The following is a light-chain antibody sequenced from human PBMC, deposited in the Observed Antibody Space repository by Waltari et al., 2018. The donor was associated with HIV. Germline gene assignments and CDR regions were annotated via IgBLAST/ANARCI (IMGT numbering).Light chain of an antibody. CDR1: SSNIGGNY. V-gene: IGLV1-47*01. CDR3: AAWDDSLSGWV. J-gene: IGLJ3*02. CDR2: RNN. Sequence: QSVLTQPPSASETPGQTVTISCSGTSSNIGGNYVYWYQRLPGTAPKLLIYRNNQRPSGVPDRFSGSKSGTSASLAISGLRSEDEADYYCAAWDDSLSGWVFGGGTKLTVL.